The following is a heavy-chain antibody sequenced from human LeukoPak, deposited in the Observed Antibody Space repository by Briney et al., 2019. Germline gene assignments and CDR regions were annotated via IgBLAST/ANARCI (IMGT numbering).Heavy chain of an antibody. Sequence: GGSLRLSCVASGFTFDDYTMHWIRQAPGKGLEWVSLISWDATTTYYADSVKGRFTISRDNSKNSLYLQMDSLRTEDTALYYCSKGHYDVLTGYLFDYWGQGTLVTVSP. J-gene: IGHJ4*02. CDR3: SKGHYDVLTGYLFDY. CDR2: ISWDATTT. CDR1: GFTFDDYT. V-gene: IGHV3-43*01. D-gene: IGHD3-9*01.